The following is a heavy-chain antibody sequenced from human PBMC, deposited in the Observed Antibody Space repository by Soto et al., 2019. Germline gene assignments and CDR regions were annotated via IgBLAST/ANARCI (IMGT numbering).Heavy chain of an antibody. V-gene: IGHV1-69*13. CDR1: GGTFSSYA. D-gene: IGHD2-15*01. CDR2: IIPMFGTA. Sequence: SVKVSCKASGGTFSSYAIHWVRQAPGQGLEWMGGIIPMFGTANYAQKFQGRVTLIADESTSTVYMEVSSLRSEDTAVYYCARGSRDCSGGSCFPLPTAEYFRHWGQGTLVTAPQ. CDR3: ARGSRDCSGGSCFPLPTAEYFRH. J-gene: IGHJ1*01.